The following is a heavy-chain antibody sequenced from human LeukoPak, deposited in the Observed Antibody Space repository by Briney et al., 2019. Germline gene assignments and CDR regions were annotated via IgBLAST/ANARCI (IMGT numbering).Heavy chain of an antibody. V-gene: IGHV3-30*04. CDR2: ISYDGSNK. CDR3: ARDTILTMNHYMDV. J-gene: IGHJ6*03. D-gene: IGHD3-9*01. CDR1: GFTFSSYA. Sequence: GGSLRLSCAASGFTFSSYAMHWVRQAPGKGLEWVAVISYDGSNKYYADSVKGRFTISRDNSKNTLYLQMNSLRAEDTAVYYCARDTILTMNHYMDVWGKGTTVTVSS.